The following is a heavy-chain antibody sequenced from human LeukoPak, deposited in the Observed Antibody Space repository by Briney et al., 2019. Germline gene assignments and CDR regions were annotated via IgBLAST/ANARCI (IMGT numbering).Heavy chain of an antibody. V-gene: IGHV4-39*01. CDR1: GGSISSSNYY. CDR3: ARHEAQDFDY. CDR2: IYYSGTT. Sequence: SETLSLTCTVSGGSISSSNYYWGWIRQPPGKGLEWIGSIYYSGTTYYSSSLKSRVIISVDTSKNQFSLKLSSVTAADTAVYYCARHEAQDFDYWGQGTLVTVSS. J-gene: IGHJ4*02.